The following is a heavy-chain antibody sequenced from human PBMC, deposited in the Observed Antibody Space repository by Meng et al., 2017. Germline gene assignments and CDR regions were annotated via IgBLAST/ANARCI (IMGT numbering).Heavy chain of an antibody. V-gene: IGHV1-2*06. D-gene: IGHD6-13*01. CDR2: IDPNNDHT. CDR3: ARDEDISAAGKLFGDY. J-gene: IGHJ4*02. CDR1: GYTFAAYW. Sequence: QWQLRQSGPEVKKPGASVKLSCKPSGYTFAAYWIHWLRQAPGQGLEWMGRIDPNNDHTQYAQNFQGRVTMTSDTSISTVYMELNGLRSDDTAVYYCARDEDISAAGKLFGDYWGQGTLVTVSS.